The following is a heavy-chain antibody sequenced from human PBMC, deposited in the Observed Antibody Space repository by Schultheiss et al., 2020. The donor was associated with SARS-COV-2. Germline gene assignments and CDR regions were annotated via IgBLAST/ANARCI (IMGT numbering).Heavy chain of an antibody. CDR2: IYTSGST. Sequence: SETLSLTCTVSGGSISSYYWSWIRQPAGKGLEWIGRIYTSGSTNYNPSLKSRVTMSVDTSKNQFSLKLSSVTAADTAVYYCARVCRQRRPHYYYYMDVWGKGTTVTVSS. CDR3: ARVCRQRRPHYYYYMDV. CDR1: GGSISSYY. J-gene: IGHJ6*03. D-gene: IGHD6-25*01. V-gene: IGHV4-4*07.